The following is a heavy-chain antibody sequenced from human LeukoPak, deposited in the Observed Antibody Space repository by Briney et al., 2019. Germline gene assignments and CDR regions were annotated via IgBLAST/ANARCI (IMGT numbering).Heavy chain of an antibody. D-gene: IGHD2-21*01. CDR1: GFTFSSYW. CDR2: IKQDGSEK. Sequence: GGSLRLSCAASGFTFSSYWMSWVRQAPGKGLEWVANIKQDGSEKYYVDSVKGRFTISRDNAKNSLYLQMNSLRAEDTAVYYCARVAMEGNCGGDCYSSAYFDYWGQGTLVTVSS. J-gene: IGHJ4*02. V-gene: IGHV3-7*01. CDR3: ARVAMEGNCGGDCYSSAYFDY.